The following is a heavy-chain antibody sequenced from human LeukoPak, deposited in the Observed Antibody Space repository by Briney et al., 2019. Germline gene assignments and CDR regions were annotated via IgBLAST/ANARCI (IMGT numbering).Heavy chain of an antibody. Sequence: SETLSLTCTVSVSSISSYYWRWIRQPPGKGLEWIGYIYYSGSTNYNPSLKSRVTISVDTSKNQFSLKLSSVTAADTAVYYCARHVTVYCSGGSCYSGLSWFDPWGQGTLVTVSS. CDR1: VSSISSYY. CDR2: IYYSGST. D-gene: IGHD2-15*01. CDR3: ARHVTVYCSGGSCYSGLSWFDP. V-gene: IGHV4-59*08. J-gene: IGHJ5*02.